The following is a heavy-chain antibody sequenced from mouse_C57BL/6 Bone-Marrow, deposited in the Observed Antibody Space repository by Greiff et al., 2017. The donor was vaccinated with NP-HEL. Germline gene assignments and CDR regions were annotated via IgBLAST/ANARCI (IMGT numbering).Heavy chain of an antibody. V-gene: IGHV1-76*01. CDR1: GYTFTDYY. D-gene: IGHD1-1*01. CDR2: IYPGSGNT. CDR3: ARWITTVVAPYWYFDV. J-gene: IGHJ1*03. Sequence: QVQLQQSGAELVRPGASVKLSCKASGYTFTDYYINWVKQRPGQGLEWIARIYPGSGNTYYNEKFKGKATLTAEKSSSTAYMQLSSLTSEDSAVYFCARWITTVVAPYWYFDVWGTGTTVTVSS.